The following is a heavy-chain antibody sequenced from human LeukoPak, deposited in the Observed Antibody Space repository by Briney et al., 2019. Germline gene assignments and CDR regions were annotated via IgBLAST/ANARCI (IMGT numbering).Heavy chain of an antibody. CDR2: IVVGSGNT. D-gene: IGHD3-3*01. V-gene: IGHV1-58*02. CDR1: GFTFSTSA. Sequence: SVKVSCKASGFTFSTSAMQWVRQARGQRLEWIGWIVVGSGNTNYAQKFQERVTITRDMSTSTAYMELGRLRSEDTAVYYCAADDLFRGVWGQGTTVTVSS. CDR3: AADDLFRGV. J-gene: IGHJ6*02.